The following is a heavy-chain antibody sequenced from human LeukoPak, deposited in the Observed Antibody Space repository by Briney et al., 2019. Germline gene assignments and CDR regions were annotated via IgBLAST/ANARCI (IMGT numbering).Heavy chain of an antibody. CDR2: ISTSSSYI. CDR1: GFTFSSYN. V-gene: IGHV3-21*01. Sequence: GGSLRLSCAASGFTFSSYNMNWVRQAPGKGLEWVSSISTSSSYIYYADSVKGRFTISRHNAKNSLYLQMNSLRAEDTAVYYCARDSGTTGEVKFDPWGQGTLVTVSS. CDR3: ARDSGTTGEVKFDP. D-gene: IGHD3-10*01. J-gene: IGHJ5*02.